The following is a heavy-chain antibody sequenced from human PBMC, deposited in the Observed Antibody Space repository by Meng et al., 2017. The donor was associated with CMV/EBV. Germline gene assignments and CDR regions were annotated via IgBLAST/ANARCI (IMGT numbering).Heavy chain of an antibody. CDR3: AREALMYDY. CDR1: GYNFTGYY. V-gene: IGHV1-2*02. Sequence: KVYCKASGYNFTGYYMHWVRQTPGQGLEWMGWINPNSGGTNYAQKFQGRVTMTRDTSISTAYMELSRLRSDDTAVYYCAREALMYDYWGQGTPVTVSS. J-gene: IGHJ4*02. CDR2: INPNSGGT. D-gene: IGHD2-8*01.